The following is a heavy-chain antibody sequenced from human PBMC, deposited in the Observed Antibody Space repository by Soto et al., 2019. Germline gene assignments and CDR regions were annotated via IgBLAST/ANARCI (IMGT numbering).Heavy chain of an antibody. V-gene: IGHV3-15*07. Sequence: EVQLVESGGGLVQPGGSLRLSCAASGFTFSNAWMNWVRQAPGKGLEWVGRIKSKTDGGTTDSAAPVKGRLTISRDYSKNTLYLQMSSLKTEDTAVYYCTIDPAYYYDSSGYYSIGTAVDIWGRGTMVTVSS. CDR1: GFTFSNAW. CDR2: IKSKTDGGTT. J-gene: IGHJ3*02. D-gene: IGHD3-22*01. CDR3: TIDPAYYYDSSGYYSIGTAVDI.